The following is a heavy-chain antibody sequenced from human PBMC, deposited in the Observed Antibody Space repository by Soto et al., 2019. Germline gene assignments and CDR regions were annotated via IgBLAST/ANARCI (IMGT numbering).Heavy chain of an antibody. D-gene: IGHD3-10*01. CDR3: ARDGNYYGSGSSHWFDP. J-gene: IGHJ5*02. V-gene: IGHV3-48*01. CDR1: GCTFSSYS. CDR2: ISSSSSTI. Sequence: EVQLVESGGGLVQPGGSLRLSCAASGCTFSSYSMNWVRQAPWKGLEWVSYISSSSSTIYYADSVKGRFTISRDNAKNSLYLQMNSLRAEDTAVYYCARDGNYYGSGSSHWFDPWGQGTLVTVSS.